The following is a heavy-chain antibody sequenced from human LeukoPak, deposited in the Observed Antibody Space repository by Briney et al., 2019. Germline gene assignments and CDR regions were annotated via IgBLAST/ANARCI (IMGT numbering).Heavy chain of an antibody. J-gene: IGHJ6*03. CDR2: INHSGST. V-gene: IGHV4-34*01. CDR3: ARAAALRYYYYYYYVDV. CDR1: GGSFSGYY. D-gene: IGHD6-13*01. Sequence: SETLSLTCAVYGGSFSGYYWSWIRQPPGKGLEWIGEINHSGSTNYNPSLKSRVTISVDTSKNQFSLKLSSVTAADTAVYYCARAAALRYYYYYYYVDVWGKGTTVTVSS.